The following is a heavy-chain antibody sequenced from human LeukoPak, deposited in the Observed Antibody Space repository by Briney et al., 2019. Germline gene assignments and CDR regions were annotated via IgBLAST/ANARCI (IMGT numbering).Heavy chain of an antibody. CDR2: ISGYDGNT. J-gene: IGHJ5*02. CDR3: ARDCSTSCYWFDP. D-gene: IGHD2-2*01. CDR1: GYTFTTYG. Sequence: GASVKVSCKAPGYTFTTYGISWVRQAPGQGLEWMGWISGYDGNTKYAQKLQGRVTMTTDTSTSTAYMELRSLRSDDTAVYYCARDCSTSCYWFDPWGQGTLVTVAS. V-gene: IGHV1-18*01.